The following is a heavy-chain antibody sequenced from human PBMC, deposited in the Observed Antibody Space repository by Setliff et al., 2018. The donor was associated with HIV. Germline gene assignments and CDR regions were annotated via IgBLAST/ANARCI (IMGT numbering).Heavy chain of an antibody. J-gene: IGHJ4*02. V-gene: IGHV4-59*08. CDR2: IYYSGTT. Sequence: SETLSLTCTVSGGSISGHYWSWIRQPPGKGLEWIGSIYYSGTTYYNPSLKSRVTISVDTSKNQFSLKLSSVTAADTAVYYCARGLSFHDPGGFDYWGQGTLVTVSS. CDR1: GGSISGHY. D-gene: IGHD3-10*01. CDR3: ARGLSFHDPGGFDY.